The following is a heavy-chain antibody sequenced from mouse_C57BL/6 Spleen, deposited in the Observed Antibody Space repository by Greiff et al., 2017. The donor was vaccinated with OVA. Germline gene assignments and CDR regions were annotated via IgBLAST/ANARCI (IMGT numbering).Heavy chain of an antibody. D-gene: IGHD1-1*01. CDR2: ISYDGSN. CDR1: GYSITSGYY. CDR3: ARDRVTTVSPWYFDV. V-gene: IGHV3-6*01. Sequence: VQLKESGPGLVKPSQSLSLTCSVTGYSITSGYYWNWIRQFPGNKLEWMGYISYDGSNNYNPSLKNRISITRDTSKNQFFLKLNSVTTEDTATYYCARDRVTTVSPWYFDVWGTGTTVTVSS. J-gene: IGHJ1*03.